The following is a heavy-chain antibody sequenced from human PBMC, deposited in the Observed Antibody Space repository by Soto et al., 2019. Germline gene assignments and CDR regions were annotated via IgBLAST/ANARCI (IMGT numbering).Heavy chain of an antibody. V-gene: IGHV3-21*01. Sequence: EVQLVESGGGLVKPGGSLRLSCAASGFTFSSYSMNWVRQAPGKGLEWVSSISSSSSYIYYADSVKGRFTLSRDNAKNSLYLQMNSLRAEDTAVYYCARGLGIAVAAPDGDAFDIWGQGTMVTVSS. CDR2: ISSSSSYI. CDR3: ARGLGIAVAAPDGDAFDI. D-gene: IGHD6-19*01. J-gene: IGHJ3*02. CDR1: GFTFSSYS.